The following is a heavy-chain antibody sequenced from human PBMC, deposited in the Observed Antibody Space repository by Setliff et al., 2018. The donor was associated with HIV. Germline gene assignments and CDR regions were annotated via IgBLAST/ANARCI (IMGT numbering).Heavy chain of an antibody. CDR1: GYSFSGGYY. CDR2: IYHSGST. J-gene: IGHJ4*02. V-gene: IGHV4-38-2*01. D-gene: IGHD6-19*01. CDR3: ARVAVAGTCYFDY. Sequence: SETLSLTCAVSGYSFSGGYYWAWIRQPPGKGLEWIGSIYHSGSTYYNPSLKSRVTISVDTSKNQFSLKLSSVTAADTAVYYCARVAVAGTCYFDYWGQGTLVTVSS.